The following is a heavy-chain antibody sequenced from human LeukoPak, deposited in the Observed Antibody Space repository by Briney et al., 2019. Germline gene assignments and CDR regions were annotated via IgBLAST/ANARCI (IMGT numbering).Heavy chain of an antibody. Sequence: ASVKVSRKASGYTFTGYYMHWVRQAPGQGLEWMGWINPNSGGTNYAQKFQGRVTMTRDTPISTAYMELSRLRSDDTAVYYCARVDTAMVSDYWGQGTLVTVSS. D-gene: IGHD5-18*01. CDR3: ARVDTAMVSDY. V-gene: IGHV1-2*02. CDR2: INPNSGGT. CDR1: GYTFTGYY. J-gene: IGHJ4*02.